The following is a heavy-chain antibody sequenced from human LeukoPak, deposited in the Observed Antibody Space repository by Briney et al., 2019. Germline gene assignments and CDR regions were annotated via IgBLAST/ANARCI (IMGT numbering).Heavy chain of an antibody. CDR3: TRTTPGSGWYDY. J-gene: IGHJ4*02. V-gene: IGHV4-4*02. CDR2: IYHSGST. CDR1: GGSISSSNW. D-gene: IGHD6-19*01. Sequence: SETLSLTCAVSGGSISSSNWWSWVRPPPGKGLEWIGEIYHSGSTNYNPSLKSRVTISVDKSKNQFSLKLSSVTAADTAVYYCTRTTPGSGWYDYWGQGTLVTVSS.